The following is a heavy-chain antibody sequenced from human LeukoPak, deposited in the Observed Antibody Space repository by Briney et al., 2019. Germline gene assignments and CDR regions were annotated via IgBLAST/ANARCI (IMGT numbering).Heavy chain of an antibody. CDR2: ISASGGSA. J-gene: IGHJ4*02. CDR1: GSAFDSYA. D-gene: IGHD6-19*01. Sequence: PGGSLRLSCAASGSAFDSYAMSWVRQAPGKGLAWVSVISASGGSAFYADSVKGRFTMSRDNTKNTMYLQMNSLRAEDTALYYCARGSSGWYWWSYWGQGTLVTVSS. CDR3: ARGSSGWYWWSY. V-gene: IGHV3-23*01.